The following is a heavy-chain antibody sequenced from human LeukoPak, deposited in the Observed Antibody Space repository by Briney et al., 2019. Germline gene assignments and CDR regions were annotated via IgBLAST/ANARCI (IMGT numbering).Heavy chain of an antibody. Sequence: GGSLRLSCAASRFTFSSYGMHWVRQAPGKGLEWVAVIWYDGSNKYYADSVKGRFTISRDNSKNTLYLQMNSLRAEDSAVYYCARDRSGSYFAPAYYFDYWGRGTLVTVSS. CDR1: RFTFSSYG. V-gene: IGHV3-33*01. CDR3: ARDRSGSYFAPAYYFDY. D-gene: IGHD1-26*01. CDR2: IWYDGSNK. J-gene: IGHJ4*02.